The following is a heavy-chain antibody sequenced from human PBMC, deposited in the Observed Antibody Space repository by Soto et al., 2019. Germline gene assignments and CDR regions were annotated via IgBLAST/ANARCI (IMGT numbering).Heavy chain of an antibody. CDR3: ARADQSWSISSGSFDY. CDR1: GGSISSGGYS. Sequence: PSGTLSLTCAVSGGSISSGGYSWSWIRQPPGKGLEWIGYIYHSGSTYYNPSLKSRVTISVDRSKNQFSLKLSSVTAADTAVYYXARADQSWSISSGSFDYWGQGTLVTVSS. V-gene: IGHV4-30-2*01. D-gene: IGHD3-10*01. CDR2: IYHSGST. J-gene: IGHJ4*02.